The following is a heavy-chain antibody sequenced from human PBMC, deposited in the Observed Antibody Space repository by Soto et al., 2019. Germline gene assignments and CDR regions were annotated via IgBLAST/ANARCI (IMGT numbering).Heavy chain of an antibody. Sequence: GASVKVSCKASGYTFTSYYMHWVRQAPGQGLEWMGIINPSGGSTSYAQKFQGRVTMTRDTSTSTVYMELSSLRSEDTAVYYCAREGGSGYQRGYNWFDPWGQGTLVTVSS. CDR2: INPSGGST. CDR1: GYTFTSYY. D-gene: IGHD3-22*01. CDR3: AREGGSGYQRGYNWFDP. V-gene: IGHV1-46*03. J-gene: IGHJ5*02.